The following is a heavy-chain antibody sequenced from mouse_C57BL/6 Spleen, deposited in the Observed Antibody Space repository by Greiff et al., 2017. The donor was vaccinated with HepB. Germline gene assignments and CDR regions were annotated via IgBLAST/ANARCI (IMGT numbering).Heavy chain of an antibody. D-gene: IGHD1-1*01. J-gene: IGHJ4*01. Sequence: EVKLQQSGPELVKPGASVKISCKASGYTFTDYYMNWVKQSHGKSLEWIGDINPNNGGTSYNQKFKGKATLTVDKSSSTAYMELRSLTSEDSAVYYCAVTTVGGAMDYWGQGTSVTVSS. V-gene: IGHV1-26*01. CDR2: INPNNGGT. CDR1: GYTFTDYY. CDR3: AVTTVGGAMDY.